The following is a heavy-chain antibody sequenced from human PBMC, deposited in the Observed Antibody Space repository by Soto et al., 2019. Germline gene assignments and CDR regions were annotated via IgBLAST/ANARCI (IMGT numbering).Heavy chain of an antibody. J-gene: IGHJ6*02. CDR3: ARDLAAANTGYYYGMDV. Sequence: QVQLVQSGAEVKMPGASLKVSCKASGNTFSSNYIHWVRQVPGQGLEWMGIINLSGGSTSYAQWLQGRVTMTRDTSTSTIYMELISLRSEDTAVYYCARDLAAANTGYYYGMDVWGQGTTVTVSS. CDR1: GNTFSSNY. CDR2: INLSGGST. D-gene: IGHD6-13*01. V-gene: IGHV1-46*01.